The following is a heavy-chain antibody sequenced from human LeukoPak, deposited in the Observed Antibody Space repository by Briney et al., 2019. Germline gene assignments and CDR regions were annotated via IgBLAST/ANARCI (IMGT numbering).Heavy chain of an antibody. J-gene: IGHJ4*02. CDR2: IWYDGSNK. CDR3: AKGPEMTTVNDYFDY. Sequence: PGGSLRLSCAASGFTFSSYGMHWVRQAPGKGLEWVAVIWYDGSNKYYADSVKGRFTISRDNSKNTLYLQMSSLRVEDTAVYYCAKGPEMTTVNDYFDYWGQGTLVTASS. V-gene: IGHV3-33*06. D-gene: IGHD4-17*01. CDR1: GFTFSSYG.